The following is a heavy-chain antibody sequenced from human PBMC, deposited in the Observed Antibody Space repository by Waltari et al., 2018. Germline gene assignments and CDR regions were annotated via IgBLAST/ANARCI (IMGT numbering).Heavy chain of an antibody. CDR2: ISYDGSNK. J-gene: IGHJ4*02. CDR3: ARIRERIAVGPPGY. Sequence: QVQLVESGGGVVQPGRSLRLSCAASGFTFSSYAMHWVRQAPGKGLELVAVISYDGSNKYYADSVKGRFTISRDNSKNTLYLQMNSLRAEDTAVYYCARIRERIAVGPPGYWGQGTLVTVSS. CDR1: GFTFSSYA. V-gene: IGHV3-30-3*01. D-gene: IGHD6-19*01.